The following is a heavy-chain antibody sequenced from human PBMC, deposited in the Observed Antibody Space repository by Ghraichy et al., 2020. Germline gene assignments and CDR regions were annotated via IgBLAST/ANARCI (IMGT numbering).Heavy chain of an antibody. Sequence: GGSLRLSCAASGFTISSYGMHWVRQAPGKGLEWVAFIRYDGSNKYYADSVKGRFTISRDNSKNTLYLQMNSLRAEDTAVYYCAKTSNYYDNRGAFDIWGQGTMVTVSS. CDR3: AKTSNYYDNRGAFDI. D-gene: IGHD3-22*01. J-gene: IGHJ3*02. V-gene: IGHV3-30*02. CDR2: IRYDGSNK. CDR1: GFTISSYG.